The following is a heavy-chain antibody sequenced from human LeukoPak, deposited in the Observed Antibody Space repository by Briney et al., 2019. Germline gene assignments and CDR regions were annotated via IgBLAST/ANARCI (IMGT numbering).Heavy chain of an antibody. J-gene: IGHJ4*02. V-gene: IGHV1-8*01. D-gene: IGHD6-6*01. CDR3: ATGLPGYSSSWPTYYFDY. CDR2: MNPNSGNT. CDR1: GYTFTSYD. Sequence: ASVKVSCKASGYTFTSYDINWVRQATGQGLEWMGWMNPNSGNTGYAQKFQGRVTMTRNTSISTAYMELSSLRSEDTAVYYCATGLPGYSSSWPTYYFDYWGQGTLVTVSS.